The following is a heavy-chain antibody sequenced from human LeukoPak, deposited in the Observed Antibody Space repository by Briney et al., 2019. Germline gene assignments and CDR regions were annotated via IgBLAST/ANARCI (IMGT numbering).Heavy chain of an antibody. CDR3: ARDRAGIISSYGPFDY. Sequence: GASVKVSCKASGGTFSSYAISWVRQAPGQGLEWMGRIIPILGIANYAQKFQGRVTITADKSTSTAYMELSSLRSEDTAVYYCARDRAGIISSYGPFDYWGQGTLVAVSS. J-gene: IGHJ4*02. CDR1: GGTFSSYA. CDR2: IIPILGIA. V-gene: IGHV1-69*04. D-gene: IGHD5-18*01.